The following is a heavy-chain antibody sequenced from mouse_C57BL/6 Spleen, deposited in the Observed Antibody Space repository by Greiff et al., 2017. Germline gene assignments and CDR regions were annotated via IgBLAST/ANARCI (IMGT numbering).Heavy chain of an antibody. V-gene: IGHV1-85*01. CDR3: ASVTFDY. D-gene: IGHD2-13*01. CDR1: GYTFTSYD. CDR2: IYPRDGST. J-gene: IGHJ2*01. Sequence: QVQLKQSGPELVKPGASVKLSCKASGYTFTSYDINWVKQRPGQGLEWIGWIYPRDGSTKYNEKFKGKATLTVDTSSSTAYMELTILTSEDSAVYFCASVTFDYWGHGTTLTVSS.